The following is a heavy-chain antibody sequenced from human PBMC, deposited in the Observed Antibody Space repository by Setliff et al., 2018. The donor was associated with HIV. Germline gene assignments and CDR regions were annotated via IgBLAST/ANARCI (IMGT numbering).Heavy chain of an antibody. Sequence: GASVKVSCKVSGGTFSNYAIDWLRQAPGQEPEWMGRIIPIFDTTHLAQGFQDRITVTADKSTRTAYMELRSLRSDDTAVYFCARAGAAETSHFDYWGQGTLVTVSS. D-gene: IGHD2-15*01. CDR2: IIPIFDTT. J-gene: IGHJ4*02. V-gene: IGHV1-69*06. CDR3: ARAGAAETSHFDY. CDR1: GGTFSNYA.